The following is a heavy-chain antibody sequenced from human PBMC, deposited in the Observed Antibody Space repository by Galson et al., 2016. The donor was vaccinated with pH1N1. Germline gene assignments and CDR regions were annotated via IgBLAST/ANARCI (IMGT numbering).Heavy chain of an antibody. CDR1: GFMFSSYW. CDR2: IYQDGSEE. CDR3: ATVGSYGDYRAPPYFHH. V-gene: IGHV3-7*01. D-gene: IGHD4-17*01. J-gene: IGHJ1*01. Sequence: SLRLSCAASGFMFSSYWMTWVRQAPGKGLERVASIYQDGSEEKYVDSVKGRFTISRDNAENLLYLRMNSLRAEDTAVYYCATVGSYGDYRAPPYFHHWGQGTLVIVSS.